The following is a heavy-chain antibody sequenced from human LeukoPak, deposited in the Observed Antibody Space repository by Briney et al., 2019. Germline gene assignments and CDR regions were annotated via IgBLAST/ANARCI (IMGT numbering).Heavy chain of an antibody. CDR3: ARDYDFWSGYYRYNWFDP. V-gene: IGHV4-4*07. CDR1: GGSISSYY. J-gene: IGHJ5*02. CDR2: TYTSGST. Sequence: SETLSLTCTVSGGSISSYYWSWIRQPAGKGLEWIGRTYTSGSTNYNPSLKSRVTMSVDTSKNQFSLKLSSVIAADTAVYCCARDYDFWSGYYRYNWFDPWGQGTLVTVSS. D-gene: IGHD3-3*01.